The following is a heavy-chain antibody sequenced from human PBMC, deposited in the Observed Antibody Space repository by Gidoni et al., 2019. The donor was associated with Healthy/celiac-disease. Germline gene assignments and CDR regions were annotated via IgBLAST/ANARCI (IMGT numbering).Heavy chain of an antibody. V-gene: IGHV3-49*03. D-gene: IGHD3-3*01. CDR3: TRDPTNYDFWSGYSTMNDY. CDR2: IRSKAYGGTT. CDR1: GFTFGDYA. J-gene: IGHJ4*02. Sequence: ESGGGLVQPGRSLRLSCTASGFTFGDYAMSWFRQAPGKGLEWVGFIRSKAYGGTTEYAASVKGRFTISRDDSKSIAYLQMNSLKTEDTAVYYCTRDPTNYDFWSGYSTMNDYWGQGTLVTVSS.